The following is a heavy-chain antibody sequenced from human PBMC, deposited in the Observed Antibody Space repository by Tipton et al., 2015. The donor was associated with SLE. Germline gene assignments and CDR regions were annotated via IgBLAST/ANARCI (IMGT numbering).Heavy chain of an antibody. J-gene: IGHJ5*02. Sequence: TLSLTCTVSGGSLSNDDYYWGWIRQSPGTGLHWIGNIHYTGSTYYNPSLKGRVTISLDTSRNQFSLKVTSVTAADTAMYYCARNPSGGDYRGKFDPWGQGTRVTFSS. CDR1: GGSLSNDDYY. CDR3: ARNPSGGDYRGKFDP. D-gene: IGHD4-17*01. CDR2: IHYTGST. V-gene: IGHV4-39*07.